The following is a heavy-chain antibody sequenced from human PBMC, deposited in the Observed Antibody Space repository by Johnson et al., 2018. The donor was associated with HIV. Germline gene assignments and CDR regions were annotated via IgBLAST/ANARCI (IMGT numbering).Heavy chain of an antibody. CDR2: IYTSGDT. J-gene: IGHJ3*01. D-gene: IGHD2/OR15-2a*01. Sequence: VQLVESGGGVVQPGRSLRLSCAASGFSFSRYWMTWVRQAPGKGLEWVSVIYTSGDTYYADSVKGRFTISRDNSKNTLFLQMNSLRTEDTAVYFCASEASFAPRPETAFDVWGQGTKVTVSS. V-gene: IGHV3-66*02. CDR1: GFSFSRYW. CDR3: ASEASFAPRPETAFDV.